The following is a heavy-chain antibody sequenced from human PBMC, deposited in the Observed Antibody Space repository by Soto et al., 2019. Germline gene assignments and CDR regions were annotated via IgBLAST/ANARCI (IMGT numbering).Heavy chain of an antibody. Sequence: GWSLRLSCAASGLTFSSYAMSWVRQAPGKGLEWVSAISGSGGSTYYADSVKGRFTISRDNSKNTLYLQMNSLRAEDTAVYYCAKEISSGWYGSYFDYWGQGTLVTVSS. D-gene: IGHD6-19*01. CDR3: AKEISSGWYGSYFDY. V-gene: IGHV3-23*01. J-gene: IGHJ4*02. CDR1: GLTFSSYA. CDR2: ISGSGGST.